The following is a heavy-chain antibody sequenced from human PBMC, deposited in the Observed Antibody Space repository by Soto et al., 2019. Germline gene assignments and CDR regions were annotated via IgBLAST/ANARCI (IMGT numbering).Heavy chain of an antibody. D-gene: IGHD2-8*01. CDR1: GFTFSSYW. CDR3: ASLSNKYYFDY. CDR2: IKQDGSEK. V-gene: IGHV3-7*03. J-gene: IGHJ4*02. Sequence: PGGSLRLSCAASGFTFSSYWMSWVRQAPGKGLEWVANIKQDGSEKYYVDSVKGRFTISRDNAKNSLYLQMNSLRAEDTAVYYCASLSNKYYFDYWGQGTLVTVSS.